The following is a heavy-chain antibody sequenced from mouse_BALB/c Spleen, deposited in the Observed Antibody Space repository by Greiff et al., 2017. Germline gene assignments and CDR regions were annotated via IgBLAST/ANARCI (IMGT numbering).Heavy chain of an antibody. CDR1: GYSFTSYW. Sequence: HVQLQQSGPQLVRPGASVKISCKASGYSFTSYWMHWVKQRPGQGLEWIGMIDPSDSETRLNQKFKDKATLTVDKSSSTAYMQLSSPTSEDSAVYYCARGWDYAMDYWGQGTSVTVSS. D-gene: IGHD1-1*02. CDR3: ARGWDYAMDY. J-gene: IGHJ4*01. CDR2: IDPSDSET. V-gene: IGHV1S126*01.